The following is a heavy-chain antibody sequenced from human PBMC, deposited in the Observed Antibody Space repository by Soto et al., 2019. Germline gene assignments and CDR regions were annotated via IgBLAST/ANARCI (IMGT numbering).Heavy chain of an antibody. Sequence: PSETLSLTCTVSGGSISSGGYYWSWIRQHPGKGLEWIGYIYYSWSTYYNPSLKSRVTISVDTSKNQFSLKLSSVTAADAAVYYCAREGRYYYDSSGYYLGLRYFDYWGQGTLVTVSS. CDR2: IYYSWST. J-gene: IGHJ4*02. CDR1: GGSISSGGYY. V-gene: IGHV4-30-4*01. D-gene: IGHD3-22*01. CDR3: AREGRYYYDSSGYYLGLRYFDY.